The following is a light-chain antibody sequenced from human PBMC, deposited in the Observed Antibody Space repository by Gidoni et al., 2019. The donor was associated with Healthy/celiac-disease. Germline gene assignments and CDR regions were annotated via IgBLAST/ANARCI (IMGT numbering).Light chain of an antibody. V-gene: IGLV1-47*02. Sequence: QSLLTQPPSASGTPGQRFTIPCSGSSSNIGSNYIYWYQQLPGTAPKLLIYSNNPRPSGVPDRFSGSKSGTSAALAISGRRSEDEDDYYCAAWDDSLSGVVFGGGTKLTVL. CDR1: SSNIGSNY. CDR2: SNN. CDR3: AAWDDSLSGVV. J-gene: IGLJ2*01.